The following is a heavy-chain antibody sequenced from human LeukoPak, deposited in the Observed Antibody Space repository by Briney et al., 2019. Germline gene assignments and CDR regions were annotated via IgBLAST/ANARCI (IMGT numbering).Heavy chain of an antibody. CDR3: AREGWVGAAASPYYYYMDV. D-gene: IGHD6-13*01. J-gene: IGHJ6*03. V-gene: IGHV1-18*04. Sequence: ASVKVSCKASGYTFTGYYMHWVRQAPGQGLEWMGWISAYNGNTNYAQKLQGRVTMTTDTSTSTAYMKLRSLRSDDTAVYYCAREGWVGAAASPYYYYMDVWGKGTTVTISS. CDR2: ISAYNGNT. CDR1: GYTFTGYY.